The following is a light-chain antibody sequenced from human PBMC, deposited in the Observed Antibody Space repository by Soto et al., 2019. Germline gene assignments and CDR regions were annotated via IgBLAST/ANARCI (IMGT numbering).Light chain of an antibody. CDR3: QQSYSTPV. J-gene: IGKJ2*01. V-gene: IGKV1-39*01. CDR1: QSISSY. Sequence: DIQMTQSPSSLSASVGDRVTITCRASQSISSYLNWYQQKPGKAPKLLIYAASSLQSGVPSRFSGSGSGTDVTLTIRSLQPEDFAPDYCQQSYSTPVFGQGTKLEIK. CDR2: AAS.